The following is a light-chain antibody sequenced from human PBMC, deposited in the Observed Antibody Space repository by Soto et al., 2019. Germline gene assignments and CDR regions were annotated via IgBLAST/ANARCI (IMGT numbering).Light chain of an antibody. V-gene: IGKV3-15*01. CDR2: YAS. J-gene: IGKJ5*01. CDR3: QLSNMLPIT. Sequence: EIQVTQSPGALSLSKGDRATISCRASQGVSSYLAWYQQRPGQAPKLLIYYASLLEDGFPARFSGGGSGTEFTLTIISLQSEDFAFYNCQLSNMLPITFGHGT. CDR1: QGVSSY.